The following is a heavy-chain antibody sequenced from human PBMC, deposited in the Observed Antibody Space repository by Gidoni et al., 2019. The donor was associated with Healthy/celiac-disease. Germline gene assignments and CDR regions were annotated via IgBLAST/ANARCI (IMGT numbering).Heavy chain of an antibody. CDR2: NIPIFGTA. V-gene: IGHV1-69*01. J-gene: IGHJ4*02. CDR1: GGTFSSYA. CDR3: ARGWEVGALDY. D-gene: IGHD1-26*01. Sequence: QLPLVQSGAEVKKPGSSVEVSCKASGGTFSSYAISWVRQAPGQGLEWMGGNIPIFGTANYAQKFKGRVTITADESTSTAYMELSSLRSEDTAVYYCARGWEVGALDYWGQGTLVTVSS.